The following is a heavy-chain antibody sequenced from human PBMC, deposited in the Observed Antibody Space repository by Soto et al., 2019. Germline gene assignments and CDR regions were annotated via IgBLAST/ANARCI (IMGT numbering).Heavy chain of an antibody. J-gene: IGHJ5*02. Sequence: QVQLVQSGAEVKKPGASVKVSCKASGFIFTNYDINWVRQATGQGLEYLGWINPNSGNTGYVQKFQGRVTMTRNTSINTAYMELNSLRSEDTAVYYCARGIKYGDYSRSFDPWGQGTLVTVSS. CDR2: INPNSGNT. D-gene: IGHD4-17*01. CDR3: ARGIKYGDYSRSFDP. CDR1: GFIFTNYD. V-gene: IGHV1-8*01.